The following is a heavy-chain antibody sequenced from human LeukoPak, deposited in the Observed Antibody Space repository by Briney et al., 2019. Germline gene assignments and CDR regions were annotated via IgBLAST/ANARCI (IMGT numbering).Heavy chain of an antibody. CDR3: ARDSGEDFWSGYHYFDY. CDR2: ISAYNGNT. Sequence: ASVKVSCKASGYTFTNYGISWVRQAPGQGLEWMGWISAYNGNTNYAQKLQGRVTMTTDTSTSTAYMELRSLRSDDTAVYYCARDSGEDFWSGYHYFDYWGQGTLVTVSS. V-gene: IGHV1-18*01. CDR1: GYTFTNYG. J-gene: IGHJ4*02. D-gene: IGHD3-3*01.